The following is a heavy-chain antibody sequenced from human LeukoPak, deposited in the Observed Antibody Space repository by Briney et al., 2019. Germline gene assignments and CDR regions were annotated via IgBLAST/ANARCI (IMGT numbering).Heavy chain of an antibody. CDR2: ISGSGGDT. J-gene: IGHJ4*02. D-gene: IGHD3-22*01. CDR3: ANSRGYYYYDSSGYFVS. V-gene: IGHV3-23*01. CDR1: GFTFNNYA. Sequence: GGSLRLSCAASGFTFNNYAMNWVRQAPGKGPEWVSAISGSGGDTYFADSVKGRFTISRDNSESTLYLQMNSLRVEDTAVYYCANSRGYYYYDSSGYFVSWGQGTLVTVSS.